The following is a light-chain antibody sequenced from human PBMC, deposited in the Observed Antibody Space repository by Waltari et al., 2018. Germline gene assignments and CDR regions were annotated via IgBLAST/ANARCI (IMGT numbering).Light chain of an antibody. J-gene: IGLJ2*01. CDR2: QDT. V-gene: IGLV3-1*01. Sequence: SYDLTQPPSLSVSPGQTATITCSGDKLEDKYVSWYQQKPGQSPVLVIFQDTRRPSGIPERFSGSSSGNTATLTISGTQTLDEADYYCQAWDSRTDVVFGGGTKVTVL. CDR3: QAWDSRTDVV. CDR1: KLEDKY.